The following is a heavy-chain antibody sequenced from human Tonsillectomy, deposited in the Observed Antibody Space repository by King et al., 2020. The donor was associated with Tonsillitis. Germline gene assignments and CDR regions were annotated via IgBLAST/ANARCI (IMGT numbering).Heavy chain of an antibody. Sequence: VQLVESGGGLVQPGGSLRLSCAASGFTFSSYAMSWVRQAPGKGLEWVSAISGSGGSTYYADSVKGRFTISRDNSKNTLYLQMNSLRAEDTAVYYCAKKKGDYYDCSGYYFPGAFDIWGQGTMVTVSS. CDR3: AKKKGDYYDCSGYYFPGAFDI. D-gene: IGHD3-22*01. V-gene: IGHV3-23*04. CDR1: GFTFSSYA. CDR2: ISGSGGST. J-gene: IGHJ3*02.